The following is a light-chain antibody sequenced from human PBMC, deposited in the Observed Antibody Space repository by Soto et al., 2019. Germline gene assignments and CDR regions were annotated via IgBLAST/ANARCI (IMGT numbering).Light chain of an antibody. Sequence: EIVITQSPDTLSVSPGERATLFCRASQSVSSTVAWYQHRPGQAPRILIYGASTTATGIPARFSGSGSGTEFTLTISSLQSEDFAVYYCQQYNDWLTFGGGTKVDIK. CDR3: QQYNDWLT. J-gene: IGKJ4*01. CDR2: GAS. V-gene: IGKV3-15*01. CDR1: QSVSST.